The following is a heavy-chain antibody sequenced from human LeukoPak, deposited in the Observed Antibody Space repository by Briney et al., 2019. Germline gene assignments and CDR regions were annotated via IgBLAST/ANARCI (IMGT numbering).Heavy chain of an antibody. Sequence: GGSLRLSCAASGFTFSDYYMSWIRQAPGKGLEWVSYISSSGSVTYYAASVRGRLTISRDNAKNSLFLQMNSLGAEDTAVYYCAREDFQFRGKDAFDIWGHGTMVTVSS. J-gene: IGHJ3*02. CDR3: AREDFQFRGKDAFDI. V-gene: IGHV3-11*04. CDR2: ISSSGSVT. D-gene: IGHD3-16*01. CDR1: GFTFSDYY.